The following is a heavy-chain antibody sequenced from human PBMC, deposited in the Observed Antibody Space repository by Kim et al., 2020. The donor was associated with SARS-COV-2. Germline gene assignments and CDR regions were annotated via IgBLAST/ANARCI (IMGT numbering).Heavy chain of an antibody. Sequence: GGSLRLSCAASGFTFSSYWMSWVRQAPGKGLEWVANIKQDGSEKYYVDSVKGRFTISRDNAKNSLYLQMNSLRAEDTAVYYCAREEMTMIVVVITPVYYYGMDVWGPGTTVTVSS. CDR3: AREEMTMIVVVITPVYYYGMDV. CDR1: GFTFSSYW. J-gene: IGHJ6*02. D-gene: IGHD3-22*01. CDR2: IKQDGSEK. V-gene: IGHV3-7*01.